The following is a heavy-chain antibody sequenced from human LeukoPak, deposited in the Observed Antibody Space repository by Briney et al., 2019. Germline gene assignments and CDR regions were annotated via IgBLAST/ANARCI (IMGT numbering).Heavy chain of an antibody. CDR1: RFTFSTYS. D-gene: IGHD6-13*01. Sequence: PGGSLRLSCAASRFTFSTYSMNWVRQAPGKGLEWVSSISSSSSYIYYADSVKGRFTISRDNAKNSLYLQMNSLRAEDTAVYYCAKAPAGAAAGNDWFDPWGQGTLVTVSS. V-gene: IGHV3-21*04. CDR3: AKAPAGAAAGNDWFDP. CDR2: ISSSSSYI. J-gene: IGHJ5*02.